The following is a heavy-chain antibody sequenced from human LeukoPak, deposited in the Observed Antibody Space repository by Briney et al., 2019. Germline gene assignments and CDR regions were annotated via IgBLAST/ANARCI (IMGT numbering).Heavy chain of an antibody. V-gene: IGHV3-11*01. Sequence: GGSLRLSCVASGFTFSDYYMSWIRQAPGKGLEWVSYISSSGSTIYYADSVKGRFTISRDNAKNSLYLQMNSLRAEDTAVYYCARVSTSWYYFDYWGQGTLVTVSS. CDR3: ARVSTSWYYFDY. J-gene: IGHJ4*02. CDR2: ISSSGSTI. CDR1: GFTFSDYY. D-gene: IGHD2-2*01.